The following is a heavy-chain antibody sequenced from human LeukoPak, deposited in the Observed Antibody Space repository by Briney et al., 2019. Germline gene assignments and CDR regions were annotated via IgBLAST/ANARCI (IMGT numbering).Heavy chain of an antibody. J-gene: IGHJ4*02. CDR1: GFTFGSYW. Sequence: GGSLRLSCAASGFTFGSYWMSWVRQAPGKGLEWVANIKQDGSEKYYVDSVKGRFTISRDNAKNSLYLQMNSLRAEDTAVYYCANQAAYSSGWSIDYWGQGTLVTVSS. CDR3: ANQAAYSSGWSIDY. CDR2: IKQDGSEK. D-gene: IGHD6-19*01. V-gene: IGHV3-7*01.